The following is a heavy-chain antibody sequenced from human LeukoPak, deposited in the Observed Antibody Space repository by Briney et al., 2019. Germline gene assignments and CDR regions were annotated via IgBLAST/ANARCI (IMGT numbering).Heavy chain of an antibody. J-gene: IGHJ4*02. CDR1: GGSISSGGYY. Sequence: SETLSLTCTVSGGSISSGGYYWSWIRQHPGKGLEWIGYIYYSGSTYYNPSLKSRVTISVDTSKNQFSLKLSSVTAADTAVHYRARFSKGSSVVDTAGFDYWGQGTLVTVSS. CDR2: IYYSGST. V-gene: IGHV4-31*03. CDR3: ARFSKGSSVVDTAGFDY. D-gene: IGHD4-23*01.